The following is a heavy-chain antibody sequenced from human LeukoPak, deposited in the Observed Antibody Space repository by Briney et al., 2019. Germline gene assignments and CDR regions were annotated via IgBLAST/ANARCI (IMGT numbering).Heavy chain of an antibody. CDR1: GFTFSDYY. D-gene: IGHD4-11*01. J-gene: IGHJ5*02. Sequence: GGSLRLSCAASGFTFSDYYMSWIRQAPGKGLEWVSYISSSGSTIYYADSVKGRFTISRDNAKNSLYLQMNSLRAEDTAVYYCARERELTSNLGKDWFDHWGQGTLVTVSS. V-gene: IGHV3-11*01. CDR3: ARERELTSNLGKDWFDH. CDR2: ISSSGSTI.